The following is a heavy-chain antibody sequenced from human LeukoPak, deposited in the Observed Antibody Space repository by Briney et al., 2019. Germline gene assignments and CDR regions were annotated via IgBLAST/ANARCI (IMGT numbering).Heavy chain of an antibody. J-gene: IGHJ4*02. Sequence: PGGSLRLSCAASGFTFSSYGMHWVRQAPGKGLEWVAFIRYDGSNKYYADSVKGRFTISRDNSKNTLYLQMNSLRAEDTAVYYCATIFRYSTDYWGQGTLVTVSS. V-gene: IGHV3-30*02. CDR3: ATIFRYSTDY. CDR2: IRYDGSNK. CDR1: GFTFSSYG. D-gene: IGHD6-13*01.